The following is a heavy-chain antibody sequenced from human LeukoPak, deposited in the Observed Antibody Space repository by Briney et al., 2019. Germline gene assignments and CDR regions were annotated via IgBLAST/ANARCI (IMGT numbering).Heavy chain of an antibody. CDR2: IYYSGST. Sequence: SGTLSLTCTVSGGSISRYYWSWIRQPPGKGLEWVGYIYYSGSTNYNPSLKSRVTISVDTSKNQFSLKLSSVTAADTAVYYCARYYYDSSGYYDYYYGMGVWGQGTTVTVSS. V-gene: IGHV4-59*01. J-gene: IGHJ6*02. CDR3: ARYYYDSSGYYDYYYGMGV. CDR1: GGSISRYY. D-gene: IGHD3-22*01.